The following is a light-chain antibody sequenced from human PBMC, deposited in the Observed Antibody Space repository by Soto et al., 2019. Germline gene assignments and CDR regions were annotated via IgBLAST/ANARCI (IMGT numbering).Light chain of an antibody. Sequence: QSALTQPASVSGSPGQSITISCTGTSSDVGDYNYVSWYQQHPGKAPKLMIYDVSNRHSGVSNRFSGSKSGNTASLTISGLQAEDEADYYCSSYTSSSTYVFGTGTKVTVL. CDR1: SSDVGDYNY. CDR3: SSYTSSSTYV. CDR2: DVS. V-gene: IGLV2-14*01. J-gene: IGLJ1*01.